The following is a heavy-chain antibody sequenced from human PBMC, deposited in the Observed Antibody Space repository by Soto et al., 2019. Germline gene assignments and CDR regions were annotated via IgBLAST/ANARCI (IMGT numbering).Heavy chain of an antibody. CDR3: AGDIVLVPAARLGY. Sequence: QVQLVQSGAEVKKPGSSVKVSCKASGGTFSSYAIRWVRQAPGQGLEWMGGIIPIFGTANYAQKFQGRVTITADESTSTAYMELSSLRSDDTAVYYCAGDIVLVPAARLGYWGQGTLVTVSS. J-gene: IGHJ4*02. V-gene: IGHV1-69*12. D-gene: IGHD2-2*01. CDR2: IIPIFGTA. CDR1: GGTFSSYA.